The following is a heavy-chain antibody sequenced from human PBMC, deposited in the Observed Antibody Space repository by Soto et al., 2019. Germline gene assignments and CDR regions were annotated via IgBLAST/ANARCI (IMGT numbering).Heavy chain of an antibody. D-gene: IGHD1-20*01. CDR2: INPSGGST. V-gene: IGHV1-46*01. J-gene: IGHJ4*02. CDR1: GYTFTSYY. CDR3: ARGPRDNWNRFRTDY. Sequence: ASVKVSCKASGYTFTSYYMHWVRQAPGQGLEWMGIINPSGGSTSYAQKFQGRVTMTRDTSTSTVYMELSSLRSEDTAVYYCARGPRDNWNRFRTDYWGQGTPVTAPQ.